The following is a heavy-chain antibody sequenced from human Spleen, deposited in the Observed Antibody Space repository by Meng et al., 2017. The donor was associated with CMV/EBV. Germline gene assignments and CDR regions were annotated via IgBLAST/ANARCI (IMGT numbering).Heavy chain of an antibody. CDR2: IIPGAGTA. D-gene: IGHD3-22*01. J-gene: IGHJ4*02. CDR1: GGPFSSNA. V-gene: IGHV1-69*06. Sequence: SVKVSCKASGGPFSSNAISWVRQAPGQGLEWMGGIIPGAGTAKYAQKFQGRVRITADKSTRTAYMYLSSLRSEDTAVYYCAREVTAYYYDSGGVWGQGTLVTVSS. CDR3: AREVTAYYYDSGGV.